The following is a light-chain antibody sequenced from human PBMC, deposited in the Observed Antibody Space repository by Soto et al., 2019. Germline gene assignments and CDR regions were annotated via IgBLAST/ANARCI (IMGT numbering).Light chain of an antibody. CDR1: RTIAGY. CDR3: QQTYSTPGT. V-gene: IGKV1-39*01. CDR2: AAS. Sequence: DIQMTQAPSSLSASVGDRVTITCRASRTIAGYVNWYQQRPGEAPNLLIYAASSLQSGVPSRFRGSGSGTDFTLTIKSLQPEDFASFYCQQTYSTPGTFGQGTKVEI. J-gene: IGKJ1*01.